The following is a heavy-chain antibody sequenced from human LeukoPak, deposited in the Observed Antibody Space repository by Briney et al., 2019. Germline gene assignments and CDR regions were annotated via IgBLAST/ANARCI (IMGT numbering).Heavy chain of an antibody. CDR1: GYTFTGYY. CDR3: ARVPPWYYGMDV. Sequence: EASVKVSCKASGYTFTGYYMHWVRQAPGQGLEWMGWINPNSGGTNCAQKFQGRVTMTRDTSISTAYMELSRLRSDDTAVYYCARVPPWYYGMDVWGQGTTVTVSS. V-gene: IGHV1-2*02. J-gene: IGHJ6*02. CDR2: INPNSGGT.